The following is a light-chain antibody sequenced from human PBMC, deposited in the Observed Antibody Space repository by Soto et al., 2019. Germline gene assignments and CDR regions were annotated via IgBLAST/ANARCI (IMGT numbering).Light chain of an antibody. V-gene: IGKV4-1*01. CDR2: WAS. CDR1: QRVLYSSNNKNY. J-gene: IGKJ5*01. CDR3: QQYYSTLPIT. Sequence: DIVMTQSPDSLAVSLGERATINCKSSQRVLYSSNNKNYLAGYQQKPGQPPKLLIYWASTRESGVPDRFSDSGSGTDLTLTISSLQAEDVAVYYCQQYYSTLPITFGQGTRLEIK.